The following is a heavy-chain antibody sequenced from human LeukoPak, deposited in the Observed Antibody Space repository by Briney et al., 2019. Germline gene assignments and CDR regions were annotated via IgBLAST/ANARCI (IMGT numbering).Heavy chain of an antibody. D-gene: IGHD3-9*01. V-gene: IGHV4-31*03. CDR1: GGSISGGGYY. Sequence: SETLSLTCTVSGGSISGGGYYWSWIRQHPGKGLEWIGYIYYSGSTYYNPSLKSRVTISVDTSKNQFSLKLSSVTAADTAVYYCAREQRGHYDILTGYFDYWGQGTLVTVSS. J-gene: IGHJ4*02. CDR3: AREQRGHYDILTGYFDY. CDR2: IYYSGST.